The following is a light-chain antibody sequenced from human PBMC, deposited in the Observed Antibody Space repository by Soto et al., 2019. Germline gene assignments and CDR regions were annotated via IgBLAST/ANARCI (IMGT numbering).Light chain of an antibody. CDR2: EGS. CDR3: CSHGAYVV. Sequence: QSALTQPASVSGSPGQSITISCTGTSSDVGSYSLVSWYQQHTGKAPKLMIYEGSKRPSGISNRFSGSKSGNTASLTISGLQAEDEADYYCCSHGAYVVFGGGT. J-gene: IGLJ2*01. V-gene: IGLV2-23*01. CDR1: SSDVGSYSL.